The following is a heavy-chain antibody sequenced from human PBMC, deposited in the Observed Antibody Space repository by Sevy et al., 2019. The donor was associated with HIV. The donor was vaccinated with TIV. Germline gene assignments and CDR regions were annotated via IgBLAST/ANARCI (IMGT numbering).Heavy chain of an antibody. J-gene: IGHJ5*02. CDR3: ARGTVLLGIVVVPAARGWFDP. V-gene: IGHV1-8*01. CDR2: MNPNSGNT. Sequence: ASVKVSCKASGYTFTNYDINWVRQATGQGLEWMGWMNPNSGNTGYAQKFQGRVTMTRNTSISTAYMELSSLRSENTAVNYCARGTVLLGIVVVPAARGWFDPWGQGTLVTVSS. D-gene: IGHD2-2*03. CDR1: GYTFTNYD.